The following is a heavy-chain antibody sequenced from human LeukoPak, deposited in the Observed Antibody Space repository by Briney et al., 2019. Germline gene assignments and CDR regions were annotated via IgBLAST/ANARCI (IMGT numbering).Heavy chain of an antibody. D-gene: IGHD2-2*02. V-gene: IGHV3-7*01. Sequence: GGSLRLSCAASGFTFSSYWMSWVRQAPGKGLEWVANIKQDGSEKYYVDSVKGRFTISRDNAKNSLYLQMNSLRAEDTAVYYCARGHCSSTSCYNDDPIYLNWGQGTLVTVSS. CDR1: GFTFSSYW. J-gene: IGHJ4*02. CDR3: ARGHCSSTSCYNDDPIYLN. CDR2: IKQDGSEK.